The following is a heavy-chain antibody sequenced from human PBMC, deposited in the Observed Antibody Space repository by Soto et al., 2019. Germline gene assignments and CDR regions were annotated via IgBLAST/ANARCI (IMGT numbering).Heavy chain of an antibody. D-gene: IGHD3-22*01. CDR1: GFTFSSYS. V-gene: IGHV3-21*01. CDR2: ISSSSSYK. J-gene: IGHJ4*02. Sequence: EVQLVESGGGLVKPGGSLRLSCAASGFTFSSYSMNLVRQAPGKGLEWVSSISSSSSYKDYADSVKGRFTNSRNNAKNSKYLEMTSRRAEYTSVYYGARAIRFSYYYDSSGTKGYWGQGTMLTVSA. CDR3: ARAIRFSYYYDSSGTKGY.